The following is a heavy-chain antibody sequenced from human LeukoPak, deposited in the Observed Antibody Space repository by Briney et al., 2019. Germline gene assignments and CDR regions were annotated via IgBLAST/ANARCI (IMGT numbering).Heavy chain of an antibody. D-gene: IGHD1-26*01. CDR1: GFTFSDYA. J-gene: IGHJ4*02. CDR3: AKDAEAVGATWKDY. V-gene: IGHV3-7*01. CDR2: IKQDGSEK. Sequence: PGGSLRLSCTTSGFTFSDYAFNWVRQAPGKGLEWVANIKQDGSEKNYLNSVKGRFTISRDNTKNSLYLQMNSLRADDTAVYYCAKDAEAVGATWKDYWGQGTLVTVSS.